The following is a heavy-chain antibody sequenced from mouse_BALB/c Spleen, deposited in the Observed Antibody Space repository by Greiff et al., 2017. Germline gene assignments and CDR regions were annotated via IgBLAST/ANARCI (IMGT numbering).Heavy chain of an antibody. Sequence: VQLQQSGAELMKPGASVKISCKATGYTFSSYWIEWVKQRPGHGLEWIGEILPGSGSTNYNEKFKGKATFTADTSSNTAYMQLSSLTSEDSAVYYCARIDYGNYVFAYWGQGTLVTVSA. CDR2: ILPGSGST. CDR1: GYTFSSYW. J-gene: IGHJ3*01. CDR3: ARIDYGNYVFAY. D-gene: IGHD2-1*01. V-gene: IGHV1-9*01.